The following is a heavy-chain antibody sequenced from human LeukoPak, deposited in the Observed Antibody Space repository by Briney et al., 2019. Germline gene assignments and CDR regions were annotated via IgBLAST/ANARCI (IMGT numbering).Heavy chain of an antibody. Sequence: GGSLRLSCVASGFTFSGHGMHWVRQAPGQGLEWVAVISYDVINKYYADSVKGRFTISRDNAKNSLFLQMNSLRAEDTALYYCARDRGGSYMYLQHWGQGTLVTVSS. CDR1: GFTFSGHG. J-gene: IGHJ1*01. CDR2: ISYDVINK. D-gene: IGHD1-26*01. V-gene: IGHV3-30*03. CDR3: ARDRGGSYMYLQH.